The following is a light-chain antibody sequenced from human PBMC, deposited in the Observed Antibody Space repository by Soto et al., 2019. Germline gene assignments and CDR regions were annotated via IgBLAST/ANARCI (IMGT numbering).Light chain of an antibody. CDR3: CSYAGSYTYV. CDR2: DVS. V-gene: IGLV2-11*01. Sequence: LTQPPSASGSPGQSVTISCTGTSSDVGGYNYVSWHQQHPGKAPKLVIYDVSKRPSGVPDRFSGSKSGITASLTISGLHAEDEADYYCCSYAGSYTYVFGTGTKVTVL. J-gene: IGLJ1*01. CDR1: SSDVGGYNY.